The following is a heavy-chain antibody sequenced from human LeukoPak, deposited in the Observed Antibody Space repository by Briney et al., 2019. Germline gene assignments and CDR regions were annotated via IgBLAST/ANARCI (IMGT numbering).Heavy chain of an antibody. D-gene: IGHD3-10*01. Sequence: SETLSLTCAVYGGSFSGYYWSWIRQPPGKGLEWIGYIYYSGSTYYNPSLKSRVTISVDTSKNQFSLKLSSVAAADTAVYYCARAMVRGGNWFDPWGQGTLVTVSS. CDR1: GGSFSGYY. CDR2: IYYSGST. V-gene: IGHV4-34*09. J-gene: IGHJ5*02. CDR3: ARAMVRGGNWFDP.